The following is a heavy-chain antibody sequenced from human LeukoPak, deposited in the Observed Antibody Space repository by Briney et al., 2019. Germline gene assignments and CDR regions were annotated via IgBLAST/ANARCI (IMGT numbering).Heavy chain of an antibody. V-gene: IGHV3-21*01. CDR3: ARENHGSFDY. Sequence: PGGSLRLSCAASGFSFSTYYVNWVRQAPGKGLEWVSCISSSSTYIYYADSVRGRFAISRDNAKNSLYVQMNSLRAEDTAVYYCARENHGSFDYWGQGSLVTVSS. CDR1: GFSFSTYY. CDR2: ISSSSTYI. J-gene: IGHJ4*02. D-gene: IGHD1-14*01.